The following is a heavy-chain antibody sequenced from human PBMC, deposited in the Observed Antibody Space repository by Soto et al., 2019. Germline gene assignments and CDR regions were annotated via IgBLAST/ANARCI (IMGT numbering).Heavy chain of an antibody. V-gene: IGHV3-23*01. CDR2: INGGRA. D-gene: IGHD6-19*01. Sequence: EVQLLESGGGLVQPGGSLRLSCAASGFTFSRSDMSWVRQTPGKGLEWVSAINGGRAYYGDSVEGRFTVSMDNSKNTLYLQMNSLRVEYTAIYYCATHGWDLWGQGTLVTVSS. CDR1: GFTFSRSD. J-gene: IGHJ5*02. CDR3: ATHGWDL.